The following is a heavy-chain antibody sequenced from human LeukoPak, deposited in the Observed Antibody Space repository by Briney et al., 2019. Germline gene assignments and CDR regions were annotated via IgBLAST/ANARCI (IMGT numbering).Heavy chain of an antibody. CDR2: FDPEDSET. CDR1: GYTLTELS. V-gene: IGHV1-24*01. J-gene: IGHJ4*02. CDR3: ATTHGGYFDY. Sequence: GASVRVSCKVSGYTLTELSMHWVRQAPGKGLEWMGGFDPEDSETIYAQKFQGRVTMTEDTSTDTAYMELSSLRSEDTAVYYCATTHGGYFDYWGQGTLVTVSS. D-gene: IGHD3-10*01.